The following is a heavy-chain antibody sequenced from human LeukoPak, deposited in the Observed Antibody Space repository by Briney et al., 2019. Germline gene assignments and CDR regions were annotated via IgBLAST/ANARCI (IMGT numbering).Heavy chain of an antibody. J-gene: IGHJ6*03. Sequence: PSETLSLTCAVYGGSFSDYYWSWIRQPPGKGLEWIGEINHSGSTNYNPSLKSRVTMSVDTSKNQLSLKLSSVTAADTAVYYCARDRLMSSGWYAYYYYYMDVWGKGTTVTISS. CDR2: INHSGST. CDR1: GGSFSDYY. CDR3: ARDRLMSSGWYAYYYYYMDV. D-gene: IGHD6-19*01. V-gene: IGHV4-34*01.